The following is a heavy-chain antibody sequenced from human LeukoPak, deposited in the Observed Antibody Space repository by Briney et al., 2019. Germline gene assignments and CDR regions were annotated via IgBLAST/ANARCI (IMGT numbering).Heavy chain of an antibody. Sequence: GGSLRLSCTAPGFSFSSYAMSWVRQAPGKGLEWVSVISGSGGSTYYADSVKGRFTISRDNSKNTLYLQMNSLRAEDTAVYYCARRWFLDYWGQGTLVTVSS. CDR3: ARRWFLDY. V-gene: IGHV3-23*01. D-gene: IGHD3-10*01. CDR1: GFSFSSYA. CDR2: ISGSGGST. J-gene: IGHJ4*02.